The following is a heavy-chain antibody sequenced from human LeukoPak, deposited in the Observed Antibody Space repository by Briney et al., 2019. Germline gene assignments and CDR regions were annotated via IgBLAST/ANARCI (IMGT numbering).Heavy chain of an antibody. CDR1: GFTFSSYA. J-gene: IGHJ4*02. CDR3: AKVRTLVWFGEFAY. D-gene: IGHD3-10*01. V-gene: IGHV3-23*01. Sequence: KPGGSLRLSCAASGFTFSSYAMSWVRQAPGKGLEWVSGISGHDGGTYYADSVKGRFTISRDNSKNTLYLQMNSLRADDTAVYYCAKVRTLVWFGEFAYWGQGTLVTVSS. CDR2: ISGHDGGT.